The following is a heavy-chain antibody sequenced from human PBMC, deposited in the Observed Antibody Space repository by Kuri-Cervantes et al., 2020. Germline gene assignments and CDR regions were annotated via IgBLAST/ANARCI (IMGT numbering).Heavy chain of an antibody. D-gene: IGHD3-22*01. CDR3: AKPEGVVGYYGLVDFQH. Sequence: GGSLRLSCVASGFTSQDHAMHWVRQAPGKGLEWVSGIYWNSDTTGYADSVKGRFTISRDNAKNSLYLQMNSLRAEDTALYYCAKPEGVVGYYGLVDFQHWGQGTLVTVSS. V-gene: IGHV3-9*02. J-gene: IGHJ1*01. CDR1: GFTSQDHA. CDR2: IYWNSDTT.